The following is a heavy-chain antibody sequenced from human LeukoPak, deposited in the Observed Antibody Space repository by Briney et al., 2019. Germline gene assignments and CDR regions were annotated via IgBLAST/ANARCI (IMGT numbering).Heavy chain of an antibody. CDR3: AIVSPMTTVARGQGAFDI. Sequence: ASVKVSFKGFGYTFTNYYMHWVRQAPGQGPEWIGIVNPNDGGTTYAQKFQGRVTMTRDMSTNTVYMELSSLRSDDTAEYFCAIVSPMTTVARGQGAFDIWGQGTMVIVSA. CDR2: VNPNDGGT. D-gene: IGHD4-23*01. J-gene: IGHJ3*02. V-gene: IGHV1-46*01. CDR1: GYTFTNYY.